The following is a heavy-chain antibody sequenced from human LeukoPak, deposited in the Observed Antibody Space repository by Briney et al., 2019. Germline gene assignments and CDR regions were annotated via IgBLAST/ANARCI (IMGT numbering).Heavy chain of an antibody. D-gene: IGHD6-13*01. CDR3: ARGVTSAWYLRYYFEY. CDR1: GFIFWSYW. V-gene: IGHV3-7*03. CDR2: IKQDGSET. Sequence: GGSLRLSCAASGFIFWSYWMSWVRQVPGKGLEWVANIKQDGSETYYVDSVEGRFTISRDNAKNSLFLQMNSLRADDTALYYCARGVTSAWYLRYYFEYWGQGILVTVSS. J-gene: IGHJ4*02.